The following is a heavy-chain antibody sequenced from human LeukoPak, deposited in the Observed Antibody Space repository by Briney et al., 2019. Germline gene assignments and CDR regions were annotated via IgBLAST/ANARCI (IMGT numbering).Heavy chain of an antibody. CDR2: INPSGGST. J-gene: IGHJ4*02. CDR3: ARSGAPRNNFGDYRGDY. D-gene: IGHD4-17*01. V-gene: IGHV1-46*01. CDR1: GYTFTSYY. Sequence: GASVKVSCKASGYTFTSYYMHWVRQVPGQGLEWMGIINPSGGSTTYAQKFQGRVTMTRDTSTSTVYMELSSLRSEDTAVYYRARSGAPRNNFGDYRGDYWGQGTLVTVSS.